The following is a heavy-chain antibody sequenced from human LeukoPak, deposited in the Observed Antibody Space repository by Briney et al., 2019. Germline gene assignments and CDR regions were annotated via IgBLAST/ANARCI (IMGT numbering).Heavy chain of an antibody. CDR1: GYTFTSYY. CDR3: ARTEGPDCSGGSCYFRY. D-gene: IGHD2-15*01. J-gene: IGHJ4*02. Sequence: ASVKVSCKASGYTFTSYYMHWVRQAPGQGLEWMGIINPSGGSTSYAQKFQGRVTMTRDTSTSTVYMELSSLRSEDTAVYYCARTEGPDCSGGSCYFRYWGQGTLVTVSS. V-gene: IGHV1-46*01. CDR2: INPSGGST.